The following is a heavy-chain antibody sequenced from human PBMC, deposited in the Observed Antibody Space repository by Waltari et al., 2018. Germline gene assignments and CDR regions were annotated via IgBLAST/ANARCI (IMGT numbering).Heavy chain of an antibody. CDR1: GGTFSSYA. CDR3: ASRPYDILTGIYYYYGMDV. J-gene: IGHJ6*02. D-gene: IGHD3-9*01. V-gene: IGHV1-69*05. Sequence: QVQLVQSGAEVKKPGSSVKVSCKASGGTFSSYAISWVRQAPGQGLEWMGGIIPIFGTANYAQKFQGRVTITTDESTSTAYMELSSLRSEDTAVYYCASRPYDILTGIYYYYGMDVWGQGTTVTVSS. CDR2: IIPIFGTA.